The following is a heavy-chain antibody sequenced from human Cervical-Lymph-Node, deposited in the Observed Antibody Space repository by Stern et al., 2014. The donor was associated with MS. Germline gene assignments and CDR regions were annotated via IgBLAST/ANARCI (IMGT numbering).Heavy chain of an antibody. V-gene: IGHV1-18*04. CDR3: ARDRSSGWPYFSDY. CDR1: GYTFTNYG. J-gene: IGHJ4*02. D-gene: IGHD6-19*01. CDR2: IRTYNGKT. Sequence: QVQLVQSGAEVKKPGATVTVSCEASGYTFTNYGITWVRQAPGLGLEWMGWIRTYNGKTHYAQKLQGRVTVTTDTSTTTVYMELRSLRSDDTAVYYCARDRSSGWPYFSDYWGQGTLVTVSS.